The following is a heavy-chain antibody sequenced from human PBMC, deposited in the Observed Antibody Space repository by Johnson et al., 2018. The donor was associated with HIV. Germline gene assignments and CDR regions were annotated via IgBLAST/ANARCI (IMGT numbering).Heavy chain of an antibody. CDR2: ISYDGSKK. Sequence: QVQLVESGGGVVQPGRSLRLSCAASGFTFSSYAMHWVRQAPGKGLEWVAVISYDGSKKYHADSVKGRFTISRDNSKNTLYLQMNTLRAEDTAVYYCAREREGAFDIWGQGTMVTVSS. J-gene: IGHJ3*02. CDR1: GFTFSSYA. CDR3: AREREGAFDI. V-gene: IGHV3-30*04.